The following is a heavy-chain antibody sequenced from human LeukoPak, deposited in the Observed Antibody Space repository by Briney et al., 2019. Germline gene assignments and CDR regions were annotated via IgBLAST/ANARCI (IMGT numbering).Heavy chain of an antibody. CDR2: IYYSVST. D-gene: IGHD5-24*01. CDR3: ARMQRDGYKPPFDY. J-gene: IGHJ4*02. V-gene: IGHV4-61*01. Sequence: SETLSLTCTVSGGSVSSGSYYWSWTRQPPGKGLEWIGYIYYSVSTNYNPSLKSRVTISVDTSKNQFSLKLSSVTAADTAVYYCARMQRDGYKPPFDYWGQGTLVAVSS. CDR1: GGSVSSGSYY.